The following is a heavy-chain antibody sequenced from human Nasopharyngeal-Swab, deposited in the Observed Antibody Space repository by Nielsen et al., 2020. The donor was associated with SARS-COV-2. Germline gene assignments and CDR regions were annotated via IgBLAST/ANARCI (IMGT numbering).Heavy chain of an antibody. CDR2: IYVGDSDT. CDR1: GSIFTTYW. V-gene: IGHV5-51*04. D-gene: IGHD3-22*01. CDR3: ARLPRHSSASINYYYYMDV. J-gene: IGHJ6*03. Sequence: GGSLRLSCKGSGSIFTTYWIAWVRQMPGKGLEWMGIIYVGDSDTRYSPSFQGRVTISADKPISTAYLQWSSLKTSDTAMYYCARLPRHSSASINYYYYMDVWGKGTTVTVSS.